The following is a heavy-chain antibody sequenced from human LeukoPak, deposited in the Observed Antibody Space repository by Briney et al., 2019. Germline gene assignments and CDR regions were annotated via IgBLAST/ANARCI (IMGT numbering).Heavy chain of an antibody. J-gene: IGHJ4*02. CDR1: GYTFTGYY. CDR2: INPNSGGT. Sequence: ASVKVSCKASGYTFTGYYMHWVRQAPGQGLEWMGWINPNSGGTNYAQKFQGRVTMTRDTSISTAYMELSRLRSDDTAVYYCARDAGYCGGDCYSDYWGQGTLVTVSS. V-gene: IGHV1-2*02. D-gene: IGHD2-21*02. CDR3: ARDAGYCGGDCYSDY.